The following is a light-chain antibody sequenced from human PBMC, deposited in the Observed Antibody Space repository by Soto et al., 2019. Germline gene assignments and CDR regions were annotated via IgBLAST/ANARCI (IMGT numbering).Light chain of an antibody. CDR3: QHSYTAQLT. CDR1: QSISTY. J-gene: IGKJ4*01. V-gene: IGKV1-39*01. CDR2: AAS. Sequence: DIQMTQSPSSLSASVGDRVTITFRASQSISTYLNWYQQKPGKAPNLLIFAASTLQSGVPSRFSGSGSWRELTLAIRSLQPEDFATYYCQHSYTAQLTVGGGTKVDIK.